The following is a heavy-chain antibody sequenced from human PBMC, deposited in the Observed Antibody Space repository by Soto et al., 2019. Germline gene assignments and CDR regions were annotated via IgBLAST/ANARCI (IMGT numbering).Heavy chain of an antibody. CDR2: ISAYNGNT. V-gene: IGHV1-18*04. D-gene: IGHD4-17*01. CDR3: ARDFPSTVVTSPSTNWFDP. J-gene: IGHJ5*02. Sequence: ASVKVSCKASGYTFTSYGISWVRQAPGQGLEWMGWISAYNGNTNYAQKLQGRVTMTTDTSTSTAYIELRSLRSDDTAVYYCARDFPSTVVTSPSTNWFDPWGQGTLVTVSS. CDR1: GYTFTSYG.